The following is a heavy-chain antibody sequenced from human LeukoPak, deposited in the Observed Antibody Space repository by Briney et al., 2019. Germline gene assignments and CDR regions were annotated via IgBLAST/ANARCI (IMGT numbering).Heavy chain of an antibody. D-gene: IGHD6-19*01. V-gene: IGHV1-2*02. CDR3: ARTIIAVAGNNWFDP. Sequence: ASVKVSCKASGYTFTGYYMHWVRQAPGQGLEWMGWINPNSGGTNYAQKFQGRVTMTRDTSIGTAYMELSRLRSDDTAVYYCARTIIAVAGNNWFDPWGQGTLVTVSS. J-gene: IGHJ5*02. CDR2: INPNSGGT. CDR1: GYTFTGYY.